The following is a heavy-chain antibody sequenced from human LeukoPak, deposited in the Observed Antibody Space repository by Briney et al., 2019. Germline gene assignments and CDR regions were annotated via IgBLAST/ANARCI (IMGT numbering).Heavy chain of an antibody. CDR2: INPNSGGT. V-gene: IGHV1-2*02. Sequence: GASVQVSCKASGYTFTGYYMHWVRQAPGQGLEWMGWINPNSGGTNYAQKFQGRVTMTRDTSISTAYMELNRLRSEDTAVYYCARSIVVDDSSGYSYWGQGTLVTVSS. J-gene: IGHJ4*02. CDR3: ARSIVVDDSSGYSY. D-gene: IGHD3-22*01. CDR1: GYTFTGYY.